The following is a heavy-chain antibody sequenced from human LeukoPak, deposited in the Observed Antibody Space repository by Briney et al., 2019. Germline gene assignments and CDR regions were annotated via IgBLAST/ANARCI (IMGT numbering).Heavy chain of an antibody. V-gene: IGHV3-23*01. J-gene: IGHJ6*03. CDR3: AKDSGSYYYYYMDV. D-gene: IGHD1-26*01. CDR1: GFTFSSYA. CDR2: ISGSGGST. Sequence: PGGSLRLSCAASGFTFSSYAMSWVRQAPGKGLEWVSAISGSGGSTYYADSVKGRFTISRDNAKNSLYLQMNSLRAEDTAVYYCAKDSGSYYYYYMDVWGKGTTVTVSS.